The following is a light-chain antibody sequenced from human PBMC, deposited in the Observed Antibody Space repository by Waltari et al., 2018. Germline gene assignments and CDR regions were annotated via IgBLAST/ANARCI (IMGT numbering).Light chain of an antibody. Sequence: QTVVTQEPSFSVSPGGTVTLTCGLRFGSVSTSHYASWYQPTPGLSPRMLIYTTNIRSSGVPDRFSGSILGDKAALTITGAQADDECDYYCALYMGNGIWAFGGGTKLTVL. CDR1: FGSVSTSHY. V-gene: IGLV8-61*01. CDR2: TTN. J-gene: IGLJ3*02. CDR3: ALYMGNGIWA.